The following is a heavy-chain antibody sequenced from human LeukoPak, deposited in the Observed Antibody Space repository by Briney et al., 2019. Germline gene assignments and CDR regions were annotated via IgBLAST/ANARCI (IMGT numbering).Heavy chain of an antibody. D-gene: IGHD3-9*01. CDR3: ARDEYDILTGYIDY. CDR1: GGTFSSYA. Sequence: ASVKVSCKASGGTFSSYAISWVRQAPGQGLEWMGWISAYNGNTNYAQKLQGRVTMTTDTSTSTAYMELRSLRSDDTAVYYCARDEYDILTGYIDYWGQGTLVTVSS. V-gene: IGHV1-18*01. CDR2: ISAYNGNT. J-gene: IGHJ4*02.